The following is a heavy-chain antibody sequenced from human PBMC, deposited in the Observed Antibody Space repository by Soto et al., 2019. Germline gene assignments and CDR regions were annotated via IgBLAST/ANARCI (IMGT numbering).Heavy chain of an antibody. V-gene: IGHV1-69*02. Sequence: QVQLVQSGAEVKKPGSSVKVSCTASRGTFSYNTISWVRQAPGQGLEWMGRVIPMVGMSSYAQKFQGRLTITADKSTSTVYMVLNSLRPEDTAVYYCATNYGSGSTHFDYWGQGTLVPVSS. D-gene: IGHD3-10*01. CDR2: VIPMVGMS. CDR1: RGTFSYNT. CDR3: ATNYGSGSTHFDY. J-gene: IGHJ4*02.